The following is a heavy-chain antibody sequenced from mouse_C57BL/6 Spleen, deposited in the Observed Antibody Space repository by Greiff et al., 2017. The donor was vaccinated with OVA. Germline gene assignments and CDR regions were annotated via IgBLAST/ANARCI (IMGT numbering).Heavy chain of an antibody. CDR3: AREGEGSLDY. J-gene: IGHJ2*01. V-gene: IGHV3-6*01. CDR2: ISYDGSN. CDR1: GYSITSGYY. Sequence: VQLQQSGPGLVKPSQSLSLTCSVTGYSITSGYYWNWIRQFPGNKLEWMGYISYDGSNNYNPSLKNRISITRDTSKNQFFLKLNSVTTEDTATYYCAREGEGSLDYWGQGTTLTVSS.